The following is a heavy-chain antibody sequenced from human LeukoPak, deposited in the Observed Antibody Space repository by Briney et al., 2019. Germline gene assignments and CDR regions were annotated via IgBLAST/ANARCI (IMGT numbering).Heavy chain of an antibody. CDR3: ARTTTVLSPYDC. CDR1: GFIFSSYW. Sequence: GGSLRVSCEGCGFIFSSYWRHGVRQAPGKGLVWVSRINSDGSSTNYADSVKGRFTISRENAKNTLYLQKTSLRAEDTAGYYCARTTTVLSPYDCWGQGTVVSVSS. V-gene: IGHV3-74*01. CDR2: INSDGSST. D-gene: IGHD4-17*01. J-gene: IGHJ4*02.